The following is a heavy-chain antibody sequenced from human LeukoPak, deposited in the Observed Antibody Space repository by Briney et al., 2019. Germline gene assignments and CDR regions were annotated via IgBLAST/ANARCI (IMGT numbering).Heavy chain of an antibody. J-gene: IGHJ4*02. V-gene: IGHV3-7*01. CDR1: GFTFRSFW. Sequence: PGGSLRLSCAASGFTFRSFWMSWVRQAPGKGLEWVANIKQDGSEKYYVDSVKGRFTISRDNAKNSLYLQMNSLRAEDTAVYHCARDGLSAALGYWGQGTLVTVSS. CDR3: ARDGLSAALGY. D-gene: IGHD6-13*01. CDR2: IKQDGSEK.